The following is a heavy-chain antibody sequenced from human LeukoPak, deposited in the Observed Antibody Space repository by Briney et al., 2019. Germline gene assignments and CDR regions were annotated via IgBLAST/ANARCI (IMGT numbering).Heavy chain of an antibody. V-gene: IGHV3-30*18. D-gene: IGHD2-21*01. CDR3: AKVRLGEVGGRGFDD. Sequence: GGSLRLSCAGSGFTFSSYGMHWVRQAPGKGLEWVAVISSDGSNKYYADSLKGRFTISRDNSKNTLYLQMNSLRAEDTAVYYCAKVRLGEVGGRGFDDWGQGTLVTVSS. J-gene: IGHJ4*02. CDR1: GFTFSSYG. CDR2: ISSDGSNK.